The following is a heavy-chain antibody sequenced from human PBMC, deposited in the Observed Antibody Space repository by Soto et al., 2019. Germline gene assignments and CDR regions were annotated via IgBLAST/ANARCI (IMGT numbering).Heavy chain of an antibody. V-gene: IGHV1-18*01. D-gene: IGHD3-10*01. CDR2: ISAYNGNT. Sequence: SVNVSCKASACMFISYGINWVRQAPGQGLEWMGWISAYNGNTKYAQNLQGRVTMTTDTSTSTAYMEMRSLRSDDTAVYYCVRDLDGSGSYYTDYWGPGTLVTVSS. CDR3: VRDLDGSGSYYTDY. CDR1: ACMFISYG. J-gene: IGHJ4*02.